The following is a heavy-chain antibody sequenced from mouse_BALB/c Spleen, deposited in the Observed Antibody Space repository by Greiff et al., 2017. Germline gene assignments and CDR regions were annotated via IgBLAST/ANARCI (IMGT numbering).Heavy chain of an antibody. D-gene: IGHD1-1*02. V-gene: IGHV3-2*02. CDR3: ATDPFTMTYYFDY. CDR2: ISYSGST. J-gene: IGHJ2*01. Sequence: EVQLQESGPGLVKPSQSLSLTCTVTGYSITSDYAWNWIRQFPGNKLEWMGYISYSGSTSYNPSLKSRISITRDTSKNQFFLQLNSVTTEDTATYYCATDPFTMTYYFDYWGQGTTLTVSS. CDR1: GYSITSDYA.